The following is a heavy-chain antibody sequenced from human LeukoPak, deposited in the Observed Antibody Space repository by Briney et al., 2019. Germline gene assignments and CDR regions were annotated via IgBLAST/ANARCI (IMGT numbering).Heavy chain of an antibody. CDR3: ARDHSSGWYGY. CDR1: GFTFSSYS. D-gene: IGHD6-19*01. CDR2: ISSSSSYI. J-gene: IGHJ4*02. Sequence: GGSLRLSCAASGFTFSSYSMNWVRQAPGHGREWVSSISSSSSYIYYADSVKGRFTISRDNAKNSLYLHMNSLRAEDTAVYYCARDHSSGWYGYWGQGTLVTVSS. V-gene: IGHV3-21*01.